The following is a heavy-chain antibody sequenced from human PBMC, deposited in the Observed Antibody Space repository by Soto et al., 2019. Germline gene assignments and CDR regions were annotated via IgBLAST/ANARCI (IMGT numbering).Heavy chain of an antibody. J-gene: IGHJ6*03. D-gene: IGHD6-6*01. V-gene: IGHV3-53*04. CDR3: ARLSADGIITILVHYYYYMDV. Sequence: EVQLVESGGGLVQPGGSLRLSCAASGFTVSSNYMSWVRQAPGKGLEWVSVIYSGGSTYYADSVKGRFTISRHNSKNTLYLQMNSLRAEDTAVYYCARLSADGIITILVHYYYYMDVWGKGTTVTVSS. CDR1: GFTVSSNY. CDR2: IYSGGST.